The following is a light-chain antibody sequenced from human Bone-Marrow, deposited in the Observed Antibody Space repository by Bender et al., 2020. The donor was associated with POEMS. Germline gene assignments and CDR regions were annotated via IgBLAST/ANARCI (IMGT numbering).Light chain of an antibody. Sequence: QSVLTQPPSVSGAPGQRVTISCTGSSSNTGSGYDINWYQHLPGTAPKLLIYGYNNRPSGVPDRFSGSKSGTSASLAITGLQAEDEGDYYCATWDDSLYGWVFGGGTKLTVL. J-gene: IGLJ3*02. CDR2: GYN. CDR3: ATWDDSLYGWV. CDR1: SSNTGSGYD. V-gene: IGLV1-40*01.